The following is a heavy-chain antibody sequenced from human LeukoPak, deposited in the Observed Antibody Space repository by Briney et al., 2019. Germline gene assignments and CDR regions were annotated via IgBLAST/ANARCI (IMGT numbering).Heavy chain of an antibody. D-gene: IGHD3-10*01. CDR3: ARDSHGSGIYY. J-gene: IGHJ4*02. CDR1: GFTVSSNY. V-gene: IGHV3-66*01. CDR2: IYSGGST. Sequence: GGSLRLSCAASGFTVSSNYMSWVRQAPGKGLEWVSVIYSGGSTYYADSVKGRFTISRDNSKNTLYLQMNSLRAEDSAVYYCARDSHGSGIYYWGQGTLVTVSS.